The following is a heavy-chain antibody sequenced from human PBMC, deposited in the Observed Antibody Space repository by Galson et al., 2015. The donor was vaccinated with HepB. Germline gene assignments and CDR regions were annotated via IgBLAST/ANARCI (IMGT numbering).Heavy chain of an antibody. CDR3: AKSAPGVVVAEPPDS. Sequence: SVKVSCKASGGTFSSYAIAWVRQAPGQGLEWVGRIIPFLGITNYEQKFQDRVTITADKSMTTAYMELSSLRSEDTAVYYCAKSAPGVVVAEPPDSWGQGTLVTVSS. CDR2: IIPFLGIT. V-gene: IGHV1-69*04. J-gene: IGHJ4*02. D-gene: IGHD6-19*01. CDR1: GGTFSSYA.